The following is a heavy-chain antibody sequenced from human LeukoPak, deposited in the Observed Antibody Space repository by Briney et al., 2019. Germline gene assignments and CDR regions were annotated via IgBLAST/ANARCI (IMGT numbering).Heavy chain of an antibody. Sequence: KPSETLPLTCTVSGGSISSYYWSWIRQPAGKGLEWIGRIYTSGSTNYNPSLKSRVTMSVDTSKNQFSLKLSSVTAADTAVYYCARGPVHYYEDGFDPWGQGTLVTVSS. CDR2: IYTSGST. CDR1: GGSISSYY. D-gene: IGHD3-22*01. J-gene: IGHJ5*02. V-gene: IGHV4-4*07. CDR3: ARGPVHYYEDGFDP.